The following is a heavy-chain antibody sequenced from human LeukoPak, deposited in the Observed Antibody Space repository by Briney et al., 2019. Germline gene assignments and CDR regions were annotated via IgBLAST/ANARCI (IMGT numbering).Heavy chain of an antibody. Sequence: PSETLSPTCTVSGASITSFYYNWIRQSAGKGLEWIGRIHTNGGTDYRPSLNSRVTMSVDTSKKQISLKLTSVTAADTAVYFCSRGGGYGDYWGQGILVTVSS. CDR2: IHTNGGT. CDR1: GASITSFY. D-gene: IGHD5-12*01. CDR3: SRGGGYGDY. V-gene: IGHV4-4*07. J-gene: IGHJ4*02.